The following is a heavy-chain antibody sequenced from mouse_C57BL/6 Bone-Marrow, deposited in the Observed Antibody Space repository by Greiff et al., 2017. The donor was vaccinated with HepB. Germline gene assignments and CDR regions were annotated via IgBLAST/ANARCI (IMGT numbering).Heavy chain of an antibody. Sequence: QVQLQQSGAELAKPGASVKLSCKASGYTFTSYWMHWVKQRPGQGLEWIGYINPSSGYTKYNQKFKDKATLTAYKSSSTAYMQLSSLTYEDSAVYYCARGYYDYDGFAYWGQGTLVTVSA. CDR3: ARGYYDYDGFAY. J-gene: IGHJ3*01. V-gene: IGHV1-7*01. CDR2: INPSSGYT. D-gene: IGHD2-4*01. CDR1: GYTFTSYW.